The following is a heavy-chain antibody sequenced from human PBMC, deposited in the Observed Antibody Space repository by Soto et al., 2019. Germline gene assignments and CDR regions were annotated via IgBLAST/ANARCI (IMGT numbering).Heavy chain of an antibody. V-gene: IGHV3-48*02. CDR3: ARVAIASGGVIAVTYALDV. D-gene: IGHD3-16*02. J-gene: IGHJ6*02. CDR2: ITSSGSTI. Sequence: GGSLRLSCEVSGFTLSTYSMNWVRQAPGKGLEWVSFITSSGSTIYYADSVKGRFTVSRDNAKNSLFLQMNSLRDEDTAVYYCARVAIASGGVIAVTYALDVWGQGTTVTVSS. CDR1: GFTLSTYS.